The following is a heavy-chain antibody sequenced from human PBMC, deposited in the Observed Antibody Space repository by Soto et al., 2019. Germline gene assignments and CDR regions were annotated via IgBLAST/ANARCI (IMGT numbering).Heavy chain of an antibody. J-gene: IGHJ4*02. CDR2: ISYDGSNK. CDR3: ARERKDY. V-gene: IGHV3-30-3*01. CDR1: GFTFSSYA. Sequence: QVQLVESGGGVVQPGRSLRLSCAASGFTFSSYAMHWVRQAPGKGLEWVAVISYDGSNKYYADSVKGRFTISRDNSKNTLYLQMNSLRAEDTAVYYCARERKDYWGQGTLVTVSS.